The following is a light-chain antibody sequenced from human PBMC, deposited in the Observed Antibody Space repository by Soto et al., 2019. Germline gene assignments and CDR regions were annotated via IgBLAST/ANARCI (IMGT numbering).Light chain of an antibody. Sequence: QSALTQPPSASGSPGQSVTISCTGTSSDVGAYNYVSWYQQHPGKAPKLIISEVTKRPSGVPDRFSGSKSGNTASLTVSGLQAEDEADYYCNSYAGSNNPVVFGGGTKVTVL. CDR2: EVT. V-gene: IGLV2-8*01. CDR1: SSDVGAYNY. J-gene: IGLJ2*01. CDR3: NSYAGSNNPVV.